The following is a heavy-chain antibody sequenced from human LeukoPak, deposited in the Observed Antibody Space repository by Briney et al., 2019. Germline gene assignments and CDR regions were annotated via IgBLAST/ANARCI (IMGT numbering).Heavy chain of an antibody. CDR1: GFTLSNSW. V-gene: IGHV3-74*01. J-gene: IGHJ4*02. D-gene: IGHD2-2*01. CDR2: ISGDGSTT. CDR3: AKDEWGVVPAANFDY. Sequence: GGSLRLSCAATGFTLSNSWMHWVRQAPGKGLVWVSGISGDGSTTRSADSVKGRFTISRDNSKNTLYLQMNSLRAEDTAVYYCAKDEWGVVPAANFDYWDQGTLVTVSS.